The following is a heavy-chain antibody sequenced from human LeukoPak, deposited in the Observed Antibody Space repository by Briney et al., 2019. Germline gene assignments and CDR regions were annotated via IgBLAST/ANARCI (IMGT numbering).Heavy chain of an antibody. D-gene: IGHD3-10*01. CDR1: GFTFSSYS. Sequence: GGSLRLSCAASGFTFSSYSMNWVRQAPGKGLEWVSYISSSSTIYYADSVKGRFTISRDNAKNSLYLQMNSLRAEDTAVYYCARDEGFGGDYWGQGTLVTVSS. V-gene: IGHV3-48*04. CDR3: ARDEGFGGDY. CDR2: ISSSSTI. J-gene: IGHJ4*02.